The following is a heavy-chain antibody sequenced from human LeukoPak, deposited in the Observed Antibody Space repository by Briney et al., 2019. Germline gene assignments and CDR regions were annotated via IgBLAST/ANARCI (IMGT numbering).Heavy chain of an antibody. CDR2: INWNGGST. D-gene: IGHD2-15*01. CDR3: ARRVVAATNWFDP. Sequence: GGPLRLSCAASGFPFDDYGMSWVRQAPGKGLEWVSGINWNGGSTGYADSVKGRFTISRDNAKNSLYLQMNSLRAEDTALYYCARRVVAATNWFDPWGQGTLVTVSS. V-gene: IGHV3-20*04. CDR1: GFPFDDYG. J-gene: IGHJ5*02.